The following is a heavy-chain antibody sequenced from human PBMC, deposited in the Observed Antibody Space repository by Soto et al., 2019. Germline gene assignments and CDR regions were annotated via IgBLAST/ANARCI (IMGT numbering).Heavy chain of an antibody. CDR1: GYTFTGYY. CDR3: ARGDSVAWFTTGGLDV. D-gene: IGHD3-10*01. V-gene: IGHV1-2*04. J-gene: IGHJ6*02. CDR2: INPNSGGT. Sequence: GASVKISCKASGYTFTGYYMHWVRQAPGQGLEWMGWINPNSGGTNYAQKFQGWVTMTRDISISTAYMALSRLRSDDTAVYYCARGDSVAWFTTGGLDVWGQGTTITVSS.